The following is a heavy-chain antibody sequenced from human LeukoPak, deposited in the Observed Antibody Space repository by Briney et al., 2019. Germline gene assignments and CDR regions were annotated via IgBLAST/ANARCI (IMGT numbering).Heavy chain of an antibody. Sequence: SETLSLTCTVSGGSISSGGYYWSWIRQHPGKGLEWIVYIYYSGSTYYNPSLKSRVTISVDTSKNQFSLKLSSMTAADTAVYYCARGDMVRGVTTNYYYYGMDVWGQGTTVTVSS. J-gene: IGHJ6*02. CDR1: GGSISSGGYY. V-gene: IGHV4-31*03. CDR3: ARGDMVRGVTTNYYYYGMDV. D-gene: IGHD3-10*01. CDR2: IYYSGST.